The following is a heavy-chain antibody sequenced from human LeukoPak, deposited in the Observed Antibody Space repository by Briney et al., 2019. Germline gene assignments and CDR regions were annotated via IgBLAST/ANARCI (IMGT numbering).Heavy chain of an antibody. D-gene: IGHD5-12*01. Sequence: GASVKVSCKASGYTFTGYYMHWVRQAPGQGLEWMGWINPNSGGTNYAQKFQGRVTMTRDTSISTAYMELSRLRSDDTAVYYCARGKYIVATFLGPLNYWGQGTLVTVSS. CDR1: GYTFTGYY. V-gene: IGHV1-2*02. J-gene: IGHJ4*02. CDR2: INPNSGGT. CDR3: ARGKYIVATFLGPLNY.